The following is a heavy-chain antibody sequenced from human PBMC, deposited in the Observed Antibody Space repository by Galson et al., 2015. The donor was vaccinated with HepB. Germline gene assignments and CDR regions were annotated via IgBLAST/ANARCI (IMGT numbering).Heavy chain of an antibody. CDR1: GFTVSSNY. V-gene: IGHV3-66*02. CDR2: IYSGGST. Sequence: SLRLSCAASGFTVSSNYMSWVRQAPGKGLEWVSVIYSGGSTYYADSVKGRFTISRDNSKNTLYLQMNSLRAEDTAVYYCARVSYYYDSSGFDYWGQGTLVTVSS. CDR3: ARVSYYYDSSGFDY. J-gene: IGHJ4*02. D-gene: IGHD3-22*01.